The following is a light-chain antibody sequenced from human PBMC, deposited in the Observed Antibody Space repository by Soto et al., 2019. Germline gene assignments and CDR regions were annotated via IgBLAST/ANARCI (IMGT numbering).Light chain of an antibody. Sequence: VMTQSPDSLAVSLGERATINCKSSQSVLYSYNNKNYLAWYQQKPGQPPKLLIYWASTRDSGVSDRFGGSGSGTDFTLTISSLQAEDVSVYFCHQYHSSPWTFGQGSKVEIK. CDR1: QSVLYSYNNKNY. J-gene: IGKJ1*01. CDR2: WAS. CDR3: HQYHSSPWT. V-gene: IGKV4-1*01.